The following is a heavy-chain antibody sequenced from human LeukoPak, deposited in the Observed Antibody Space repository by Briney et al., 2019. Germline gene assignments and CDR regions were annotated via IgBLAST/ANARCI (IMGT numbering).Heavy chain of an antibody. Sequence: PGGSLRLSCAASGFTFSSYGMHWVRQAPGKGLEWVGRIKSKTDGGTTDYAAPVKGRFTISRDDSKNTVYLQMNSLKTEDTAVYYCSTGSGWSPPPLDYWGQGTLVTVSS. CDR1: GFTFSSYG. V-gene: IGHV3-15*01. CDR3: STGSGWSPPPLDY. D-gene: IGHD6-19*01. J-gene: IGHJ4*02. CDR2: IKSKTDGGTT.